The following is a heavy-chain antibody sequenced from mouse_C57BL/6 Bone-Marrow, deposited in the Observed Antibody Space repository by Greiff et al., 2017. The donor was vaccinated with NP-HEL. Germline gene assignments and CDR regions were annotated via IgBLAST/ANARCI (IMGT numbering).Heavy chain of an antibody. J-gene: IGHJ3*01. CDR2: IDPSDSYT. CDR3: ARGGVYYPAWFAY. Sequence: VQLQQPGAELVRPGTSVKLSCKASGYTFTSYWMHWVKQRPGQGLEWIGVIDPSDSYTNYNQKFKGKATLTVDTSSSTAYMQLSSLTSEDSAVYYCARGGVYYPAWFAYWGQGTLVTVSA. V-gene: IGHV1-59*01. D-gene: IGHD2-1*01. CDR1: GYTFTSYW.